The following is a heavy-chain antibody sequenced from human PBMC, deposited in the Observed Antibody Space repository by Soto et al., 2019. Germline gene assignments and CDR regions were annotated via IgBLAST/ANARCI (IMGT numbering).Heavy chain of an antibody. Sequence: GGALIVSCAASGFTFSSYGMHWVRQAPGKGLEWVAVISYDGSNKYYADSVKGRFTISRDNSKNTLYLQMNSLRAEDTAVYYCAKIRRFGELSYYGMDVWGQGTTVTVSS. CDR1: GFTFSSYG. D-gene: IGHD3-10*01. CDR2: ISYDGSNK. CDR3: AKIRRFGELSYYGMDV. V-gene: IGHV3-30*18. J-gene: IGHJ6*02.